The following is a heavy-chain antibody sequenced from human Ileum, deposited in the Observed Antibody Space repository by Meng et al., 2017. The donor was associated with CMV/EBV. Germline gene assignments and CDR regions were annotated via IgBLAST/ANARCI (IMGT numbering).Heavy chain of an antibody. CDR2: INPDGTTT. CDR1: GFTFDIYW. D-gene: IGHD3-3*01. Sequence: GGSLRLSCAASGFTFDIYWMHWVRQAPGKGLVWVSRINPDGTTTNYADSVKGRFTISRDNAKNTLYLQMSGLRVEDTAVYYCARDWSGYIDYWGQGNLVTVSS. V-gene: IGHV3-74*01. CDR3: ARDWSGYIDY. J-gene: IGHJ4*02.